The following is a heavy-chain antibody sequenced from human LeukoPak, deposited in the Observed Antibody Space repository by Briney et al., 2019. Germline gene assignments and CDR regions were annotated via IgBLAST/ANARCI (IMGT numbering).Heavy chain of an antibody. J-gene: IGHJ4*02. Sequence: GGSLRLSCAASGFTFTSYEMNWVRQAPGKGLEWVSYISSIGSTINYADSVKGRFTIPRDTPKNTTYMEMNCLRAEDTAVYYCARARTTEVRGLDYWGQGTLVTVSS. CDR2: ISSIGSTI. V-gene: IGHV3-48*03. CDR1: GFTFTSYE. CDR3: ARARTTEVRGLDY. D-gene: IGHD4-23*01.